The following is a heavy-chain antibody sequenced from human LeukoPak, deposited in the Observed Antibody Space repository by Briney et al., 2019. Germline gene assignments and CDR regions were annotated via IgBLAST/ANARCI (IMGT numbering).Heavy chain of an antibody. Sequence: GASVTFSCTASGYTFTCYYMHWVRQAPGQGLEWMGIINSSGGIVSYATKFQGRVTMTRDTSTSTVYMELSSLRAEDTAVYYCARGGWYYFDYWGQGTLVTVSS. CDR3: ARGGWYYFDY. D-gene: IGHD6-19*01. CDR1: GYTFTCYY. V-gene: IGHV1-46*01. J-gene: IGHJ4*02. CDR2: INSSGGIV.